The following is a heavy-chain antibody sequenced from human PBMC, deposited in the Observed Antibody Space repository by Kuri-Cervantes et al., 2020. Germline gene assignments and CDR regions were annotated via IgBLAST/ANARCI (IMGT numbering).Heavy chain of an antibody. CDR2: ISAYNGNT. CDR3: ARWPISESAPSFDP. D-gene: IGHD3-9*01. J-gene: IGHJ5*02. Sequence: ASVKVSCKASGYTFTSYGISWVRQAPGQGLEWMGWISAYNGNTNYAQKLQGRVTMTPDTSTSTAYMELRSLRSDDTAVYYCARWPISESAPSFDPWGQGTLVTVSS. V-gene: IGHV1-18*01. CDR1: GYTFTSYG.